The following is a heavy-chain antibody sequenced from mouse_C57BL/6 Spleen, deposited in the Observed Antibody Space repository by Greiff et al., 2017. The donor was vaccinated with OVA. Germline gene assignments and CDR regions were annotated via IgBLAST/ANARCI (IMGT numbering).Heavy chain of an antibody. CDR1: GFTFSDYG. D-gene: IGHD2-13*01. CDR3: ERDCDPFYAMDY. V-gene: IGHV5-17*01. CDR2: ISTGSSTI. Sequence: EVKVVESGGGLVKPGGSLKLSCAASGFTFSDYGMHWVRQAPEKGLEWVAYISTGSSTIYYADTVKGRFTISRDNAKNTLFLQMTSLRSEDTAMYYCERDCDPFYAMDYWGQGTSVTVSS. J-gene: IGHJ4*01.